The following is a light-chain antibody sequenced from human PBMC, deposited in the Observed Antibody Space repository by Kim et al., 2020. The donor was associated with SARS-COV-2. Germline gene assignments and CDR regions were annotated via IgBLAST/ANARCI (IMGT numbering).Light chain of an antibody. V-gene: IGLV3-25*03. CDR2: KDN. CDR1: ALPKQF. CDR3: QSTDTGGTYVF. J-gene: IGLJ2*01. Sequence: SYELTQPPSVSVSPGQTARIACSGDALPKQFAYWYQQKPGQAPRLVIYKDNVRPSGIPERISGSTSGTKATLTIRGVQSEDEAVYYCQSTDTGGTYVFFGVGTQLTVL.